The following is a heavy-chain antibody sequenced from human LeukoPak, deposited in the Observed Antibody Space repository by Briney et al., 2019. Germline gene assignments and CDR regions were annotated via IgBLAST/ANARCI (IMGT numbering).Heavy chain of an antibody. J-gene: IGHJ4*02. CDR1: GFAFSSYE. CDR3: ARAPKVEAAL. CDR2: ISSSGSTI. D-gene: IGHD2-2*01. Sequence: GGSLRLSCAASGFAFSSYEMNWVRQAPGKGLEWVSYISSSGSTIYYADSVKGRFTISRDNAKNSLYLQMNSLRAEDTAVYYCARAPKVEAALWGQGTLVTVSS. V-gene: IGHV3-48*03.